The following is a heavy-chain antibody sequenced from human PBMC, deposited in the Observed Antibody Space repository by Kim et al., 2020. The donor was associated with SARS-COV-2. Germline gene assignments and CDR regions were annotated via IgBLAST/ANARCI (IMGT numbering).Heavy chain of an antibody. V-gene: IGHV4-39*01. CDR1: GGSISSSSYY. Sequence: SETLSLTCTVSGGSISSSSYYWGWIRQPPGKGLEWIGSIYYRGNTDYNPSLKSRVTISVDTSKDQFSLKLSSVTAADTAVYYCARHDYGNNWFDPWGQGTLVTVSS. D-gene: IGHD4-17*01. J-gene: IGHJ5*02. CDR2: IYYRGNT. CDR3: ARHDYGNNWFDP.